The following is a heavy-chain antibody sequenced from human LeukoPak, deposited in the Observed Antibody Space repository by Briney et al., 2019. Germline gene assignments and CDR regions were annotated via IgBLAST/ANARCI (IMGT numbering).Heavy chain of an antibody. CDR1: GITFGNNW. CDR3: ARDPQDIVVVVAAKGGYYYGMDV. CDR2: INSDGGGA. V-gene: IGHV3-74*01. J-gene: IGHJ6*02. Sequence: GGSLRLSCAASGITFGNNWMHWVRQGPGKGLVWISRINSDGGGAIYADSVKGRFTVSRDNAKNTLYLQMNSLRAEDTAVYYCARDPQDIVVVVAAKGGYYYGMDVWGQGTTVTVSS. D-gene: IGHD2-15*01.